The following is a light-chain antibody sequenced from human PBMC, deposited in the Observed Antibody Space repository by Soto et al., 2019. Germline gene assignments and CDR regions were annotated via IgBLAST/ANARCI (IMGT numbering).Light chain of an antibody. V-gene: IGKV2-30*02. CDR1: QSLVHSDGIAY. Sequence: DFVMTQSPLSLPVTLGQPSSISCRSKQSLVHSDGIAYFSWFQQRPGRSPRRLIYQVSNRDSGVPARFSGSGSGTDFALKISRVVAEDVAVYYCMQGTHWPITFGQGTRLEIK. CDR2: QVS. CDR3: MQGTHWPIT. J-gene: IGKJ5*01.